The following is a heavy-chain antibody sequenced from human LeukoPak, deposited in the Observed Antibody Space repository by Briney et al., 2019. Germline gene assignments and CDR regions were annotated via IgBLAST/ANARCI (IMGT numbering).Heavy chain of an antibody. CDR3: VKGRFLEWLSHLDY. V-gene: IGHV3-64D*09. CDR1: GFTFSSYA. CDR2: ISNNGERT. D-gene: IGHD3-3*01. Sequence: GGSLRLSCSASGFTFSSYAMHWVRQAPGKGLKYVSGISNNGERTYSADSVKGRFTISRDNSKKTLYLQMSSVRSEDTAVYYCVKGRFLEWLSHLDYWGQGALVTVSS. J-gene: IGHJ4*02.